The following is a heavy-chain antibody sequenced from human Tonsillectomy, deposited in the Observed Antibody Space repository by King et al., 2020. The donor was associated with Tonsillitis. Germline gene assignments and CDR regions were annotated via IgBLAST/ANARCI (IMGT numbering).Heavy chain of an antibody. CDR2: ISTYNGNT. CDR3: ARDGRDYVLFEGWKY. CDR1: GYAFTSYG. Sequence: EQLVQSGGEVKKPGASVKVSCKASGYAFTSYGISWVRQAPGQGLEWMGWISTYNGNTNYAQKLQGRVTMTTNTSTSTAYMELRSLSSDDTALYDCARDGRDYVLFEGWKYWGHGTLVPVSS. D-gene: IGHD4-17*01. V-gene: IGHV1-18*04. J-gene: IGHJ4*01.